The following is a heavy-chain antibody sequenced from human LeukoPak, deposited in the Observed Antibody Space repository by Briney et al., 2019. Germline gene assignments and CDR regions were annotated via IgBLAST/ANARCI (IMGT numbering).Heavy chain of an antibody. CDR2: ISGSGGST. V-gene: IGHV3-23*01. CDR3: AKDSSSSTSCYYFDY. CDR1: GFTFSSYA. D-gene: IGHD2-2*01. J-gene: IGHJ4*02. Sequence: GGSLRLSCAASGFTFSSYAMSWVRQAPGEGLEWVSAISGSGGSTYYADSVKGRFTISRDNSKNTLYLQMNSLRAEDTAVYYCAKDSSSSTSCYYFDYWGQGTLVTVSS.